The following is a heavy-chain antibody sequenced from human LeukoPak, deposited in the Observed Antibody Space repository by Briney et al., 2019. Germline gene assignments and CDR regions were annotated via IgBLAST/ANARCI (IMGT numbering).Heavy chain of an antibody. D-gene: IGHD2-2*01. J-gene: IGHJ5*02. V-gene: IGHV3-23*01. CDR2: ISGSGGST. CDR1: EFTFSSYS. CDR3: AKGGYCSSTSCYVTGWFDP. Sequence: PGGSLRLSCAASEFTFSSYSMSWVRQAPGKGLEWVSAISGSGGSTYYADSVKGRFTISRDNSKNTLYLQMNSLRAEDTAVYYCAKGGYCSSTSCYVTGWFDPWGQGTLVTVSS.